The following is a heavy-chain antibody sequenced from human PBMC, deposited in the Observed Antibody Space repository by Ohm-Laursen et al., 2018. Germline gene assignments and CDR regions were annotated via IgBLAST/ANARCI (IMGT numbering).Heavy chain of an antibody. CDR2: IYYSGST. CDR1: GGSISSSSYY. D-gene: IGHD3-22*01. V-gene: IGHV4-39*01. J-gene: IGHJ3*02. CDR3: ARPRYDSSGNAFDI. Sequence: TLSLTCTVSGGSISSSSYYWGWIRQPPGKGLEWIGSIYYSGSTYYNPSLKSRVTISVDTSKNQFSLTLSSVTAADTAVYYCARPRYDSSGNAFDIWGQGTMVTVSS.